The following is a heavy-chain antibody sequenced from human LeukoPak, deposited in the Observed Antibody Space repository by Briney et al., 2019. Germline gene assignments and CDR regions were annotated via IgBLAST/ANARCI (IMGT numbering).Heavy chain of an antibody. CDR2: IYYIGST. V-gene: IGHV4-59*08. D-gene: IGHD3-22*01. CDR1: GGSISSYY. Sequence: SETLSLTCTVSGGSISSYYWTWIRQTPGRGLEWIGQIYYIGSTNYNPSLKSRVTISVDTSKNQFSLKLSSVTAADTAVYYCARSYYHDSTPFDPWGQGTLVTVSS. J-gene: IGHJ5*02. CDR3: ARSYYHDSTPFDP.